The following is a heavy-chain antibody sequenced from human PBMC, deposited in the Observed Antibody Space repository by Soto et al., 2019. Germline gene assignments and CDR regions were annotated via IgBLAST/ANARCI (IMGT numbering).Heavy chain of an antibody. V-gene: IGHV3-23*01. D-gene: IGHD6-19*01. Sequence: LRLSCGASGFTFSSYAMSWVRQAPGKGLEWVSAISGSGGITYYADSVMGRFTISSDNSKNTLYLQLHSLRAEDTAVYYCAKEGQITVAGRGVLDYGGKGTLATAPQ. CDR1: GFTFSSYA. CDR3: AKEGQITVAGRGVLDY. CDR2: ISGSGGIT. J-gene: IGHJ4*02.